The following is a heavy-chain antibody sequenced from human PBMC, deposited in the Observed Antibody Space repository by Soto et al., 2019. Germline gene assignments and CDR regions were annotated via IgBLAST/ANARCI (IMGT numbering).Heavy chain of an antibody. CDR2: ISNSGGST. CDR1: GFTLSSYF. J-gene: IGHJ5*02. D-gene: IGHD1-1*01. V-gene: IGHV3-23*01. Sequence: EVQLLESGGGMVQPGGSLRLSCVASGFTLSSYFMTWVRQAPGKGLEWVSAISNSGGSTYYADSVKGRFTISRDKSHNKLYLQMNNLRAEDTARYYCAKDLEKWLVQLGGLDTWGQGAQVTVSS. CDR3: AKDLEKWLVQLGGLDT.